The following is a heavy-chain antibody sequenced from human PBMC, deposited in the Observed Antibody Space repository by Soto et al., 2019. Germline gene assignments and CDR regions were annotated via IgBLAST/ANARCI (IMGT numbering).Heavy chain of an antibody. CDR2: TYYRSKWYN. CDR3: ARDLNSSSPLERIDY. J-gene: IGHJ4*02. CDR1: GDSVSSNSAA. D-gene: IGHD6-6*01. V-gene: IGHV6-1*01. Sequence: SETIPRTGAISGDSVSSNSAAWNWIRQSPSRGLEWLGRTYYRSKWYNDYAVSVKSRITINPDTSKNQFSLQLNSVTPEDTAVYYCARDLNSSSPLERIDYWGQRTLVIFSS.